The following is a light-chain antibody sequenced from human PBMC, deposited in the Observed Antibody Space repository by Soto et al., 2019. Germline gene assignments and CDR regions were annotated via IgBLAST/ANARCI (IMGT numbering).Light chain of an antibody. Sequence: DIQMTRSPSTLSASVGDRVTITCRAIQIVSNVLAWFQQRPGEGPKLLIYDISSLGSGVPSRFRGSGSATGTEFTLTISSLQPDDLATYYCQQYYSNPWTFGQGTKVDIK. CDR1: QIVSNV. CDR2: DIS. CDR3: QQYYSNPWT. V-gene: IGKV1-5*01. J-gene: IGKJ1*01.